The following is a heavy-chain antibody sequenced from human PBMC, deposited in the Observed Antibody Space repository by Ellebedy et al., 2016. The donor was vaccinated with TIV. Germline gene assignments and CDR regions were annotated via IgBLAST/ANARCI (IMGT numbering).Heavy chain of an antibody. CDR3: ASKKDYYASGSANWFDP. D-gene: IGHD3-10*01. CDR2: INHSGST. Sequence: MPSETLSLTCAVYGGSFSNYYWNWICQPPGKGLAWIGEINHSGSTNYNPSLKSRVTISLDTSKNQFSLTLSSVTAADTAVYYCASKKDYYASGSANWFDPWGQGTLVTVSS. CDR1: GGSFSNYY. J-gene: IGHJ5*02. V-gene: IGHV4-34*01.